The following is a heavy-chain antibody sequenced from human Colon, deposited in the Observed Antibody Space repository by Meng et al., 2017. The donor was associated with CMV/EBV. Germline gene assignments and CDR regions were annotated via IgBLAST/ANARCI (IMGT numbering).Heavy chain of an antibody. CDR3: ARHYDASWFGY. J-gene: IGHJ4*02. CDR1: GYTFATPW. V-gene: IGHV5-51*01. CDR2: IHCGDSRT. D-gene: IGHD2-2*01. Sequence: GESLKISCKTSGYTFATPWIGWVRQLPGKDLEWMGMIHCGDSRTIYSPLFQGQVTISADKSLNTAYLQWNSLQASDTAMYYCARHYDASWFGYWGQGTLVTVSS.